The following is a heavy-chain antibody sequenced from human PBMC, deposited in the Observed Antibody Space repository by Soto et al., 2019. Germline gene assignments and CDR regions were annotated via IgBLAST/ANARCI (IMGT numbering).Heavy chain of an antibody. J-gene: IGHJ4*02. CDR3: AKGRASDCPGCTQGY. Sequence: HPGGSLRLSCAASAFTFSSYAMSWVRQAPGKGLEWVSAVSGSGDSTYYADSVKGRFTISRDNSKNTLYLQMNSLRAEDTAVYYCAKGRASDCPGCTQGYWGQGTLVTVSS. V-gene: IGHV3-23*01. CDR1: AFTFSSYA. CDR2: VSGSGDST. D-gene: IGHD2-21*02.